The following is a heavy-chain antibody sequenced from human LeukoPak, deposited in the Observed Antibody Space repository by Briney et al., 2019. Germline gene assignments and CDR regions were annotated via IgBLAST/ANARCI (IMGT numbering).Heavy chain of an antibody. J-gene: IGHJ4*02. CDR3: AKSEWLVLNY. CDR1: GGSISSSSYY. V-gene: IGHV4-39*01. CDR2: IYYSGST. Sequence: SETLSLTCTVSGGSISSSSYYWGWIRQPPGKGLEWIGSIYYSGSTYYNPSLKSRVTISVDTSKNQFSLKLSSVTAADTAVYYCAKSEWLVLNYWGQGTLVTVST. D-gene: IGHD6-19*01.